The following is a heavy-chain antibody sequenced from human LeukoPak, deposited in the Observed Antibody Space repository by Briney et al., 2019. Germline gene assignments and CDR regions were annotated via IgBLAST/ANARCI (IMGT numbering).Heavy chain of an antibody. CDR1: GGSFSGYY. D-gene: IGHD1-1*01. CDR2: INHSGST. J-gene: IGHJ5*02. Sequence: SETLSLTCAVYGGSFSGYYWSWIRQPPGKGLEWIGEINHSGSTNYNPSLKSRVTISVDTSKNQFSLKLSSVTAADTAVYYCARVGTGTTYNWFDPWGQGTLVSVSS. CDR3: ARVGTGTTYNWFDP. V-gene: IGHV4-34*01.